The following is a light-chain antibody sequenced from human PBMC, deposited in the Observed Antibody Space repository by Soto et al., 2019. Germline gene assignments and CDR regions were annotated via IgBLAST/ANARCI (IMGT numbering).Light chain of an antibody. J-gene: IGKJ1*01. CDR1: QSVNSK. CDR3: QQYAKAPLT. V-gene: IGKV3-20*01. CDR2: GAS. Sequence: EIVLTQSPGTLSLSPGERATLSCRASQSVNSKLAWYQQKPGRAPRLLIYGASTRATGIPARFSGSGSGTEFTLTISRLEPEDFAVYYCQQYAKAPLTFGQGTKVDIK.